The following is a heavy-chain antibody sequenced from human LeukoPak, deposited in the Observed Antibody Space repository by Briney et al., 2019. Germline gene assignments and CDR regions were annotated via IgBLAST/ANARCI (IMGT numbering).Heavy chain of an antibody. CDR1: GGSISNYY. Sequence: PSETLSLTCTVSGGSISNYYWSWIRQPPGKGLEWIGYIYYSGSTNYNPSLKSRVTISVDTSKNQFSLKLSSVTAADTAVYYCASTEMAAAGPLDYWGQGTLVTVSS. V-gene: IGHV4-59*08. J-gene: IGHJ4*02. D-gene: IGHD6-13*01. CDR3: ASTEMAAAGPLDY. CDR2: IYYSGST.